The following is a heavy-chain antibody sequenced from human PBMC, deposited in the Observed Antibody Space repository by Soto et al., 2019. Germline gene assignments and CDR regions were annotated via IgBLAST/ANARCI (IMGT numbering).Heavy chain of an antibody. CDR3: ARVGNDFWSGGFDY. V-gene: IGHV4-31*03. D-gene: IGHD3-3*01. CDR1: GGSISSGGYY. J-gene: IGHJ4*02. CDR2: IYYSGST. Sequence: SETLSLTCTVSGGSISSGGYYWSWIRQHPGKGLEWIGYIYYSGSTYYNPSLKSRVTISVDTSKNQFSLKLSSVTAADTAVYYCARVGNDFWSGGFDYWGQGTLVTVSS.